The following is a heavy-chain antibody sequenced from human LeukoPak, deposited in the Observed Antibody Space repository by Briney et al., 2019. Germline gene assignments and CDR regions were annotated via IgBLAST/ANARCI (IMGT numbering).Heavy chain of an antibody. CDR2: INHSGST. Sequence: SETLSLTCAVYGGSFSGYYWSWIRQPPGKGLEWIGEINHSGSTNYNPSLKSRVTISVDTSKNQFSLKLSSVTAADTAVYYCARTYRITIFGVVIECYFDYWGQGTLVTVSS. V-gene: IGHV4-34*01. CDR1: GGSFSGYY. CDR3: ARTYRITIFGVVIECYFDY. D-gene: IGHD3-3*01. J-gene: IGHJ4*02.